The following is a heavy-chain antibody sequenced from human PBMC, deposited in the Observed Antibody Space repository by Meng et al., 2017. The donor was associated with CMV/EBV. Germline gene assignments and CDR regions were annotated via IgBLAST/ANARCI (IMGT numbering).Heavy chain of an antibody. V-gene: IGHV1-46*01. CDR1: GYTFTSYY. Sequence: ASVKVSCKASGYTFTSYYMHWVRQAPGQGLEWMGIINPSGGSTSYAQKFQGRVTMTRDTSTSTVYMELSSLRSEDTAVYYCARAREMATYYYYYGMDVWGQGTTVTVSS. J-gene: IGHJ6*02. D-gene: IGHD5-24*01. CDR2: INPSGGST. CDR3: ARAREMATYYYYYGMDV.